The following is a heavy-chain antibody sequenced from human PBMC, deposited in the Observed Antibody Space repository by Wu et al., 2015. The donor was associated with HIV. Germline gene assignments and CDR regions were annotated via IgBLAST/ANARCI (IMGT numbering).Heavy chain of an antibody. V-gene: IGHV1-18*01. J-gene: IGHJ5*02. D-gene: IGHD5-12*01. CDR2: IRANNGDT. Sequence: QVQLIQSGAEVKKPGASVKVSCKASGYTFTSYGISWVRQAPGQGLEWMGWIRANNGDTSYAQKFQGRVTVTTDTSTTTSYMELRSLKSDDTAIYYCAREGVDAFHPWGQGTLVTVSS. CDR1: GYTFTSYG. CDR3: AREGVDAFHP.